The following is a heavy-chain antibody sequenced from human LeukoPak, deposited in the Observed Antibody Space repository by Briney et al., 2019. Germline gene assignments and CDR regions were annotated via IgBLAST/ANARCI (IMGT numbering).Heavy chain of an antibody. Sequence: GRSLRLSCAASGFSFNSYIMHWVRQAPDKGLEWVALVWDDGNEQYYADPVKGRFTISRDNSKNTLYLQMSNLRAEDTAVYFCARGGGLDVWGQGATVTVSS. CDR1: GFSFNSYI. CDR2: VWDDGNEQ. V-gene: IGHV3-33*01. D-gene: IGHD3-16*01. J-gene: IGHJ6*02. CDR3: ARGGGLDV.